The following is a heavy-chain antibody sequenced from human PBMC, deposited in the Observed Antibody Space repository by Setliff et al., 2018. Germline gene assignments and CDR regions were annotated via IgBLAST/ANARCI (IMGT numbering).Heavy chain of an antibody. V-gene: IGHV3-33*01. CDR3: ARWTARAVDY. CDR1: GFTFSTHA. D-gene: IGHD6-6*01. J-gene: IGHJ4*02. Sequence: PGGSLRLSCGASGFTFSTHAMHWVRQAPGKGLEWVAMIWSDGINKYYVGSVKGRFTISRDNAKNSLYLQMSSLRAEDTAVYYCARWTARAVDYWGQGTLVTVSS. CDR2: IWSDGINK.